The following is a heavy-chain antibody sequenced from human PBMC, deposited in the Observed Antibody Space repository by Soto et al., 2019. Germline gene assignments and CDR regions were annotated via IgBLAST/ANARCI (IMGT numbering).Heavy chain of an antibody. V-gene: IGHV2-5*02. CDR2: IYWDDDE. CDR1: GFSLTTHVG. J-gene: IGHJ4*02. D-gene: IGHD2-21*01. Sequence: QITLTESGPKLVRPTQTLTLTCSFSGFSLTTHVGVGWIRQPPGKALEWLALIYWDDDERYNPSLRARLTITKDASKNQVILTMTDMDPVDTATYYCAHSDIMVAQCDYLGRGTLVTVYS. CDR3: AHSDIMVAQCDY.